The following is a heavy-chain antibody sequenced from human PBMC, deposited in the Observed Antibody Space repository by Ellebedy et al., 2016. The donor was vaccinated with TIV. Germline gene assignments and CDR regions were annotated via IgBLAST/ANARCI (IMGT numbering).Heavy chain of an antibody. CDR2: IYDSETT. Sequence: SETLSLXXTVSGVSISSDDNYWSWIRQPPGKGLEWIGYIYDSETTYYTPSLKSRVTISVDMSKNQFSLKLSSVTAADTAVYYCARGGYCSSTSCSLNWFDPWGQGTLVTVSS. CDR3: ARGGYCSSTSCSLNWFDP. D-gene: IGHD2-2*01. J-gene: IGHJ5*02. V-gene: IGHV4-30-4*01. CDR1: GVSISSDDNY.